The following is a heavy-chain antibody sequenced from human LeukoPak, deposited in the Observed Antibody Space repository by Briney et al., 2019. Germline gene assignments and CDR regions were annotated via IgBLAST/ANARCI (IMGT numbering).Heavy chain of an antibody. D-gene: IGHD1-26*01. CDR1: GGSFSGYY. CDR3: ARLIVGATDFDY. V-gene: IGHV4-34*01. J-gene: IGHJ4*02. CDR2: INHSGST. Sequence: SETLSLTCAVYGGSFSGYYWGWIRQPPGKGLEWIGEINHSGSTSYNPSLKSRVTISVDTSKNQFSLKLSSVTAADTAVYYCARLIVGATDFDYWGQGTLVTVSS.